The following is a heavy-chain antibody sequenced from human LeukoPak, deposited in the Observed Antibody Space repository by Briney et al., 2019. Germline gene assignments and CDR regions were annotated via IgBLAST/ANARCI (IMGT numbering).Heavy chain of an antibody. Sequence: PGGSLRLSCAASGFTFSSYAMSWVRQAPGKGLEWVSAISGSGGSTYYADSVKGRFTISRDNSKNTLYLQMNSLRAEDTAVYYCAKDHGCGSGGSCYSHFGYWGQGTLVTVSS. CDR3: AKDHGCGSGGSCYSHFGY. J-gene: IGHJ4*02. D-gene: IGHD2-15*01. CDR1: GFTFSSYA. CDR2: ISGSGGST. V-gene: IGHV3-23*01.